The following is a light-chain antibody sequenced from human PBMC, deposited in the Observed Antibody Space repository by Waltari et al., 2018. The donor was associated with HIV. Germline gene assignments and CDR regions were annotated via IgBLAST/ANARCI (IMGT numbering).Light chain of an antibody. CDR2: RNN. CDR3: AAWDDSLSGVV. J-gene: IGLJ2*01. Sequence: QSVLTQPPSASGTPGQRLTISCSGSSSNIGSNYVYWYQQLPGTAPKLLIYRNNRRPSGCPDRFSGSKSGTSASLAISGLRSEDEADYYCAAWDDSLSGVVFGGGTKLTVL. CDR1: SSNIGSNY. V-gene: IGLV1-47*01.